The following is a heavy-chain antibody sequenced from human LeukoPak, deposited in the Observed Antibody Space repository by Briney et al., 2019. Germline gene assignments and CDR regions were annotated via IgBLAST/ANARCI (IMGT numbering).Heavy chain of an antibody. D-gene: IGHD3-10*01. Sequence: GASVKVPCKASGYTFTSYGISWVRQAPGQGLEWMGWISACNGNTNYAQKLQSRVTMTTDTSTSTAYMELRSLRSDDTAVYYCARDLNEEFDAFDIWGQGTMVTVSS. J-gene: IGHJ3*02. CDR1: GYTFTSYG. CDR2: ISACNGNT. V-gene: IGHV1-18*01. CDR3: ARDLNEEFDAFDI.